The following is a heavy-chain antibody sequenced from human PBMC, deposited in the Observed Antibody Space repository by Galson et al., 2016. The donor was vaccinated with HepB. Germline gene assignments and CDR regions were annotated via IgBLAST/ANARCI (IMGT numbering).Heavy chain of an antibody. J-gene: IGHJ4*02. CDR1: GFTFGNYA. CDR3: AKDVGKSVGTIDY. D-gene: IGHD5/OR15-5a*01. Sequence: SLRLSCAASGFTFGNYAMHWVRQAPGKGLEWVSGINWNTGNIVYADSVKGRFTISRDNAKDSLYLQMNSLRAEDTALYYCAKDVGKSVGTIDYWGQGALVTVSS. V-gene: IGHV3-9*01. CDR2: INWNTGNI.